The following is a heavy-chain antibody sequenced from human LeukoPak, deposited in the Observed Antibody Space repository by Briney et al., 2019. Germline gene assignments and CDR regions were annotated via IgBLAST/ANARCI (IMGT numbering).Heavy chain of an antibody. J-gene: IGHJ4*02. CDR2: INGSGGST. CDR3: AKSWQWLENFDY. D-gene: IGHD6-19*01. V-gene: IGHV3-23*01. Sequence: GGSLRLSCAASGFTFSSYAMSWVRQAPGEGLEWVSAINGSGGSTYYADSVKGRFTISRDNSKNTLYLQMNSLRAEDTAVYYCAKSWQWLENFDYWGQGTLVTVSS. CDR1: GFTFSSYA.